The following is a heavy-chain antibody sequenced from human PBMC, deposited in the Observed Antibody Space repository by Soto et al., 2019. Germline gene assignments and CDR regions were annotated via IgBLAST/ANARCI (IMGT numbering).Heavy chain of an antibody. J-gene: IGHJ4*02. Sequence: QVHLVQSGAEVKKPGASVKVSCKGSGYAFTTYGITWVRQAPGQGLEWMGWISAHNGNTNYAQKIQGRVTVTRDTSTSTAYMELRSLISDETAVYYCARGRYGDYWGQGALVTVSS. CDR3: ARGRYGDY. D-gene: IGHD1-1*01. CDR2: ISAHNGNT. V-gene: IGHV1-18*01. CDR1: GYAFTTYG.